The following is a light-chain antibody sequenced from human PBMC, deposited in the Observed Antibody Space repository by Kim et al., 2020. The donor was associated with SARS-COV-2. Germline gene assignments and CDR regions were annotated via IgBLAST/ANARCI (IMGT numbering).Light chain of an antibody. CDR1: ALAKQY. V-gene: IGLV3-25*03. CDR3: QSADSIGTYWV. Sequence: SPGQTARITCSGDALAKQYAFWFQQKPDQAPVLVIYNDSDRPSGIHERFSGSSSGTTVTLTISGVQAEDEADYYCQSADSIGTYWVFGGGTQLTVL. CDR2: NDS. J-gene: IGLJ3*02.